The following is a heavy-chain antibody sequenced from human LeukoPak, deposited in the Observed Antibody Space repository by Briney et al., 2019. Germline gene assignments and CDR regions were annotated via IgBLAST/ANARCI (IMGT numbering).Heavy chain of an antibody. V-gene: IGHV1-69*01. D-gene: IGHD1-1*01. CDR2: IIPIFGTA. CDR1: GGTFSSYA. CDR3: AREGDQLERRAHYYYGMDV. J-gene: IGHJ6*04. Sequence: SVKVSCKASGGTFSSYAISWVRQAPEQGLEWMGGIIPIFGTANYAQKFQGRVTITADESTSTAYMELSSLRSEDTAVYYCAREGDQLERRAHYYYGMDVWGKGTTVTVSS.